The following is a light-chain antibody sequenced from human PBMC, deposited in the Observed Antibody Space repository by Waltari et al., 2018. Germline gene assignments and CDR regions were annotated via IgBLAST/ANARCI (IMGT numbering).Light chain of an antibody. V-gene: IGLV2-23*01. J-gene: IGLJ2*01. CDR2: DVS. CDR1: SSDVGSYNL. CDR3: CSYAGSSTLL. Sequence: QSALTQPASVSGSPGQSITISCTGTSSDVGSYNLVSWYQQHPGKAPKLMIYDVSKWPSGVSNRFSGSKSGTTASLTISGLQAEDEADYYCCSYAGSSTLLFGGGTKVTVL.